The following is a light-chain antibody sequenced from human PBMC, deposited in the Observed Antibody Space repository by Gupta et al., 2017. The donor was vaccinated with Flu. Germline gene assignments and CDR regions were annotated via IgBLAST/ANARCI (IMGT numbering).Light chain of an antibody. V-gene: IGKV3-11*01. Sequence: TLSLAPGESTVTTCRARQSSSSALAWYQQKTGQAPRLLIYDASKRATGIPARLSSSGSGTDFTITISRREQEDFAVYYCQQHSYRPPSAFGQGTRLE. CDR3: QQHSYRPPSA. J-gene: IGKJ5*01. CDR2: DAS. CDR1: QSSSSA.